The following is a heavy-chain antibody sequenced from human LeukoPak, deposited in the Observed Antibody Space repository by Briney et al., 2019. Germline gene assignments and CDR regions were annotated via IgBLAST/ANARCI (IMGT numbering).Heavy chain of an antibody. CDR3: ARTTMVRGTYYMDV. CDR1: GGSVSGYY. CDR2: IYYTGNT. V-gene: IGHV4-59*02. Sequence: SETLSLTCTVSGGSVSGYYWSWIRQPPGKGLEWIGYIYYTGNTNYNPSLKSRVTISVDTSKNQFSLKLSSVTAADTAVYYCARTTMVRGTYYMDVWGKGTTVTISS. J-gene: IGHJ6*03. D-gene: IGHD3-10*01.